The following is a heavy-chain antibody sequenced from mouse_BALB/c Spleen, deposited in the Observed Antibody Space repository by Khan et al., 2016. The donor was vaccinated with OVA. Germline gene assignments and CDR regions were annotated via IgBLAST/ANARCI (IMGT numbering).Heavy chain of an antibody. V-gene: IGHV1-20*02. CDR1: GYSFTGYF. D-gene: IGHD1-1*01. CDR2: INPHIGET. CDR3: ARIYGSDFDY. J-gene: IGHJ2*01. Sequence: EVQLQESGPELVKPGASVKISCKASGYSFTGYFMHWVMQSHGKSLEWIGRINPHIGETFYNQKFKGKATLTVDESSSTANMELRSLASEDSAVYFCARIYGSDFDYWGQGTTLTVSS.